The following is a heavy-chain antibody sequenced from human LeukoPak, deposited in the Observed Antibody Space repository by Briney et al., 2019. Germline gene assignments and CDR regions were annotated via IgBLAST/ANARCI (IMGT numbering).Heavy chain of an antibody. Sequence: PSQTLSLTCAVSGGSISNGGYSWSWIRQPPGKGLEWIGYIYHSGSTYYNPSLKSRVTISVDRSKNQFSLKLSSVTAADTAVYYCAREGTWFDPWGQGTLVTVSS. V-gene: IGHV4-30-2*01. CDR1: GGSISNGGYS. CDR2: IYHSGST. J-gene: IGHJ5*02. CDR3: AREGTWFDP. D-gene: IGHD3-10*01.